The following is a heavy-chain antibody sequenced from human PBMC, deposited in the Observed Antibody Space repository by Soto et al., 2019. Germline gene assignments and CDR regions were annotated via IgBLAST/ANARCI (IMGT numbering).Heavy chain of an antibody. D-gene: IGHD3-22*01. CDR3: ARRGDYYDSSGDANDI. Sequence: PSETLCLTSAVYAGSSSGYYRRWFRQPPEKGLEWIGEINHSGSTNYNPSLKSRVTISLDTSKNQFSLKLTSVTAADTAVYYCARRGDYYDSSGDANDIWGQGTMVT. CDR1: AGSSSGYY. J-gene: IGHJ3*02. CDR2: INHSGST. V-gene: IGHV4-34*01.